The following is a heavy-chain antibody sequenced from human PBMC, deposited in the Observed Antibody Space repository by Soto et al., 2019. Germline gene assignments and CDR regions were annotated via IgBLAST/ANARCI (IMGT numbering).Heavy chain of an antibody. Sequence: ASVKVSCKASGYTFTGYYMHWVRQAPGQGLEWMGWINPNSGGTNYAQKFQGWVTMTRDTSISTAYMGLSRLRSDDTAVYYCARGGSGYNWNRRSYYYYYMDVWGKGTTVTVSS. CDR2: INPNSGGT. CDR3: ARGGSGYNWNRRSYYYYYMDV. V-gene: IGHV1-2*04. CDR1: GYTFTGYY. D-gene: IGHD1-1*01. J-gene: IGHJ6*03.